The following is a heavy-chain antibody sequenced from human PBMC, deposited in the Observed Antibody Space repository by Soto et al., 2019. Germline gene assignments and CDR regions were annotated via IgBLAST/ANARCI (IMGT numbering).Heavy chain of an antibody. D-gene: IGHD3-22*01. V-gene: IGHV3-21*01. Sequence: PGGSLRLSCAASGFTFSSYSMNWVRQAPGKGLEWVSSISSSSSYIYYADSVKGRFTISRDNAKISLYLQMNSLRAEDTAVYYCARGLYYYDSSGYYSPWGQGTLVTVSS. CDR2: ISSSSSYI. CDR1: GFTFSSYS. J-gene: IGHJ5*02. CDR3: ARGLYYYDSSGYYSP.